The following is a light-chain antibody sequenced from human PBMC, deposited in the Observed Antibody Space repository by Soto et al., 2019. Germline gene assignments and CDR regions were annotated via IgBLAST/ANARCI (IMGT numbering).Light chain of an antibody. Sequence: QSVLTQPASVSGSPGQSITLSCTGTSSDVGSYNFVSWYQQHPGKAPKLMIYGVSTRPSGVSNRFSGSKSGNTASLTISGLQAEDEADYYCCSFAGSNSYVFGTGTKVTVL. CDR3: CSFAGSNSYV. V-gene: IGLV2-23*02. CDR2: GVS. J-gene: IGLJ1*01. CDR1: SSDVGSYNF.